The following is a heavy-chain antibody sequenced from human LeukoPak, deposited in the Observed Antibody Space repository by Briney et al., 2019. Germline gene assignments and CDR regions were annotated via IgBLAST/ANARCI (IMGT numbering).Heavy chain of an antibody. Sequence: PGGSLRLSCAASGFTFSSYAMSWVRQAPGQGLEWVSGISNSGDSTYSADSVKGRFTVSRDNSENTLYLQMNSLRAEDTAVYYCAKNRGYCSGGSCYSDYWGQGTLVTVSS. V-gene: IGHV3-23*01. CDR1: GFTFSSYA. D-gene: IGHD2-15*01. CDR2: ISNSGDST. J-gene: IGHJ4*02. CDR3: AKNRGYCSGGSCYSDY.